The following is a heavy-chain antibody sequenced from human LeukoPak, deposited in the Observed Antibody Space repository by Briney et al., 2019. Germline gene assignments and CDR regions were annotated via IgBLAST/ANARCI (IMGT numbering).Heavy chain of an antibody. CDR3: ARGSSSWYLS. D-gene: IGHD6-13*01. CDR1: GGTFSSYA. V-gene: IGHV1-69*05. J-gene: IGHJ5*02. CDR2: IIPIFGTA. Sequence: GYSVKVSCKASGGTFSSYAISWVRQAPGQGLESMGRIIPIFGTANYAQKFQGRVTITTDESTSTAYMELSSLRSEDTAVYYCARGSSSWYLSWGQGTLVIVSS.